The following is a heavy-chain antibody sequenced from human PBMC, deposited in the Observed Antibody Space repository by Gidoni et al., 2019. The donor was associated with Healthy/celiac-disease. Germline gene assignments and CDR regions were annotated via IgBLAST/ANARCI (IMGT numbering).Heavy chain of an antibody. CDR1: GFTFSSYE. CDR3: ARERETVTAYYYYGMDV. J-gene: IGHJ6*02. V-gene: IGHV3-48*03. D-gene: IGHD4-17*01. CDR2: IISSGSTI. Sequence: EVQLVESGGGLLQPGGSLRLSCAASGFTFSSYEMNWVRQGPGKGLEWVSYIISSGSTIYDADSVKGRFTISRDNAKNALYLQMNSLRAEDTAVYYCARERETVTAYYYYGMDVWGQGTTVTVSS.